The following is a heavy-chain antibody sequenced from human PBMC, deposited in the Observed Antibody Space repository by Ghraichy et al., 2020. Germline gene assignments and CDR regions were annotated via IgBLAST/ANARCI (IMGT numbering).Heavy chain of an antibody. CDR1: GGSISSYY. CDR3: AMATVTTRTIDY. J-gene: IGHJ4*02. D-gene: IGHD4-17*01. V-gene: IGHV4-59*01. Sequence: SQTLSLTCTVSGGSISSYYWSWIRQPPGKGLEWIGYIYYSGSTNYNPSLKSRVTISVDTSKNQFSLKLSSVTAADTAVYYCAMATVTTRTIDYWGQGTLVTVSS. CDR2: IYYSGST.